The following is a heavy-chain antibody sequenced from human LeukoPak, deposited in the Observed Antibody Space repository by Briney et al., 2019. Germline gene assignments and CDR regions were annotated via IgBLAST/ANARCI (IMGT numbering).Heavy chain of an antibody. J-gene: IGHJ6*02. CDR2: ISAYNGNT. CDR1: GYTFTSYG. CDR3: ARDGGIVVVVAADYYYYGMDV. Sequence: GASVKVSCKASGYTFTSYGISWVRQAPGQGLEWMGWISAYNGNTNYAQKLRGRVTMTTDTSTSTAYMELRSLRSDDTAVYYCARDGGIVVVVAADYYYYGMDVWGQGTTVTVSS. V-gene: IGHV1-18*01. D-gene: IGHD2-15*01.